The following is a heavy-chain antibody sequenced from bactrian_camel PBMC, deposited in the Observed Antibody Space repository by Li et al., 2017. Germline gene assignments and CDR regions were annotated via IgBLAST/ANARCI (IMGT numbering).Heavy chain of an antibody. J-gene: IGHJ6*01. CDR3: AADPTGLYSDYAFHAGNFGY. CDR2: IGRDGIT. CDR1: GYTVSSTR. V-gene: IGHV3S68*01. D-gene: IGHD4*01. Sequence: HVQLVESGGGSVQAGGSLRLSCAASGYTVSSTRMGWFRQAPGKEREGVACIGRDGITMYSDSVKGRFTISKDNRKNILYLQMNNLKLDDTAMYYCAADPTGLYSDYAFHAGNFGYWGQGTQVTVS.